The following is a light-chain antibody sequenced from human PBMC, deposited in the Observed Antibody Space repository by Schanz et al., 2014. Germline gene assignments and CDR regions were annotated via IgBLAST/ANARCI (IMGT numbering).Light chain of an antibody. V-gene: IGLV3-21*03. CDR1: NIGSKT. Sequence: SYELTQPPSVSVAPGKTARITCGGHNIGSKTVHWYQQQPGQAPVLVVYDDSDRPSGIPERFSGSNSGNTATLTISRVKAGDEADYYCQVWDSSSDLVFGGGTKLTVL. J-gene: IGLJ3*02. CDR3: QVWDSSSDLV. CDR2: DDS.